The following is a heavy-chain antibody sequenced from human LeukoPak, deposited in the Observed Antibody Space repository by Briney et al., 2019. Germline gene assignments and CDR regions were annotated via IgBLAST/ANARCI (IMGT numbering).Heavy chain of an antibody. CDR3: ARAVALYSYGYDY. CDR1: GYTFTSYD. J-gene: IGHJ4*02. Sequence: SVKVSCKASGYTFTSYDINWVRQATGQGLEWMGRIIPILGIANYAQKFQGRVTITADKSTSTAYMELSSLRSEDTAVYYCARAVALYSYGYDYWGQGTLVTVSS. V-gene: IGHV1-69*04. CDR2: IIPILGIA. D-gene: IGHD5-18*01.